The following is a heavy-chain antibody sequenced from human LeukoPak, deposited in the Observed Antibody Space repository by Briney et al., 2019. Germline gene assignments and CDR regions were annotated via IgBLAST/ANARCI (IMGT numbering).Heavy chain of an antibody. CDR1: GGSISSSSYY. V-gene: IGHV4-39*01. Sequence: SETLSLTCTVSGGSISSSSYYWGWIRQPPGKGLEWIGSIYYSGSTYYNPSLKSRVTISVDTSKNQFSLKLSSVTAADTAVYYCARVIAAAGTFVFDYWGQGTLVTVSS. J-gene: IGHJ4*02. CDR3: ARVIAAAGTFVFDY. D-gene: IGHD6-13*01. CDR2: IYYSGST.